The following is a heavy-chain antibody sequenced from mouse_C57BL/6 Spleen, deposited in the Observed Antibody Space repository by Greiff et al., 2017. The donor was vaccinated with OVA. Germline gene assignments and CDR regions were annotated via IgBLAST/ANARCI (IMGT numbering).Heavy chain of an antibody. CDR2: ISSGGDYI. Sequence: EVKLMESGEGLVKPGGSLKLSCAASGFTFSSYAMSWVRQTPEKRLEWVAYISSGGDYIYYADTVKGRFTISRDNARNTLYLQMSSLKSEDTAMYYCTRDRKRDAMDYWGQGTSVTVSS. V-gene: IGHV5-9-1*02. CDR3: TRDRKRDAMDY. CDR1: GFTFSSYA. J-gene: IGHJ4*01.